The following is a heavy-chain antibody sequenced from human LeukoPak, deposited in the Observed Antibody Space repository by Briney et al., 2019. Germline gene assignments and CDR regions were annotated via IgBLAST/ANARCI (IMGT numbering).Heavy chain of an antibody. CDR3: TTEGYSGYDPFDY. J-gene: IGHJ4*02. D-gene: IGHD5-12*01. CDR2: IKSKTDGGTT. CDR1: GFTFSNAW. V-gene: IGHV3-15*01. Sequence: GESLKISCAASGFTFSNAWMSWVRQAPGKGLEWVGRIKSKTDGGTTDYAAPVKGRFTISRDASKNTLSLQMNSLKTEDTAVYWCTTEGYSGYDPFDYWGEGTLVTVSS.